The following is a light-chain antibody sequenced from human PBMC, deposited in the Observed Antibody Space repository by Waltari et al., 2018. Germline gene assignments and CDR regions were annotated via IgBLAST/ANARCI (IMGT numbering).Light chain of an antibody. CDR1: HSNIGGNS. CDR3: AVWDDSLGGV. J-gene: IGLJ3*02. CDR2: NDN. Sequence: QSILTQPPSVSGTPGQRVTISCSGSHSNIGGNSVTWYQQLPGPAPKLLIYNDNQGPSGVPDRFSASKSGTSASLAITGLQSEDEADYYCAVWDDSLGGVFGGGTKLTVL. V-gene: IGLV1-44*01.